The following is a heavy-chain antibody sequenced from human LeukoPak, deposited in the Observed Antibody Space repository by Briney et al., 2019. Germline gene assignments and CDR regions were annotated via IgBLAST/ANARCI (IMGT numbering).Heavy chain of an antibody. J-gene: IGHJ4*02. CDR2: INPNSGGT. D-gene: IGHD3-9*01. CDR1: GYTFTHYY. CDR3: ATQDCLAGYYKY. Sequence: ASVKVSCQASGYTFTHYYMHWLRQAPGQGLEWMGWINPNSGGTNYAQKFQGRVTLTKDTSISTAYMELSRLRSDDTAVYYCATQDCLAGYYKYWGQGTLVTVSS. V-gene: IGHV1-2*02.